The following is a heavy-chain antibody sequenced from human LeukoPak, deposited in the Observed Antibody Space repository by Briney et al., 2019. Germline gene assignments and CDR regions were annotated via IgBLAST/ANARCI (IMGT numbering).Heavy chain of an antibody. J-gene: IGHJ4*02. V-gene: IGHV4-30-4*08. D-gene: IGHD3-22*01. CDR3: AREPSYDSSGIDY. CDR2: IYYSGST. Sequence: PSETLSLTCTVSGGSISSGDYYWSWIRQPPGKGLEWIGYIYYSGSTYYNPSLKSRVTISVDTSKNQFSLKLSSVTAAGTAVYYCAREPSYDSSGIDYWGQGTLVTVSS. CDR1: GGSISSGDYY.